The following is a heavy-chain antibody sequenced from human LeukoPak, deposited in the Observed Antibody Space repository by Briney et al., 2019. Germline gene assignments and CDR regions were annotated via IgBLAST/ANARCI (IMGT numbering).Heavy chain of an antibody. J-gene: IGHJ4*02. CDR2: ISASGGST. Sequence: PGGSLRLSYAASGFTFSSSAMSWVRQVPGKGLEWVSGISASGGSTSYADSVRGRFTISRDNSKNTLYVQMNSLRDEDTAVYYCAKDQRWELPHYLDSWGQGTLVTVSS. CDR3: AKDQRWELPHYLDS. CDR1: GFTFSSSA. D-gene: IGHD1-26*01. V-gene: IGHV3-23*01.